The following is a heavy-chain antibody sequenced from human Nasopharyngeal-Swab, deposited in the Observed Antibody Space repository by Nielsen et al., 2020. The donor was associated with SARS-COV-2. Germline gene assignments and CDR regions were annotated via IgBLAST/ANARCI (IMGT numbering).Heavy chain of an antibody. CDR1: GLTFSSYA. D-gene: IGHD3-10*01. CDR3: ASYGAGSYYSTGVYY. J-gene: IGHJ4*02. CDR2: INSGGTTT. Sequence: GESLKISCAASGLTFSSYAMSWVRQAPGEGLEWVSGINSGGTTTLYADIVKGRFTISRDNSKNTLYLQLNSLKVEDTAVYYCASYGAGSYYSTGVYYWGQGTRVIVSS. V-gene: IGHV3-23*01.